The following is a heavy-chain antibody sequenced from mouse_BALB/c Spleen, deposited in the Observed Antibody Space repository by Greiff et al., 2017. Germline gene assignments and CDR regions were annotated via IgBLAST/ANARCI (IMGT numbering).Heavy chain of an antibody. CDR1: GFSLTSYG. CDR3: AIWDPYAMDY. V-gene: IGHV2-9*02. J-gene: IGHJ4*01. D-gene: IGHD4-1*01. Sequence: VQLQQSGPGLVAPSQSLSITCTVSGFSLTSYGVHWVRQPPGKGLEWLGVIWAGGSTNYNSALMSRLSISKDNSKSQVFLKMNSLQTDDTAMYYCAIWDPYAMDYWGQGTSVTVSS. CDR2: IWAGGST.